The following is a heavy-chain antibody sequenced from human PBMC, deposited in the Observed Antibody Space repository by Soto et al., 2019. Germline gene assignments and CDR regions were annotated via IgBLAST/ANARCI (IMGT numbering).Heavy chain of an antibody. CDR1: GGSFSGYY. CDR2: INHSGST. V-gene: IGHV4-34*01. CDR3: ARVRSIVVVPAAMSPDTAMVVWFDP. Sequence: PSETLSLTCAVYGGSFSGYYWSWIRQPPGKGLEWIGEINHSGSTNYNPSLRSRVTISVDTSKNQFSLKLSSVTAADTAVYYCARVRSIVVVPAAMSPDTAMVVWFDPWGQGTLVTVS. D-gene: IGHD2-2*01. J-gene: IGHJ5*02.